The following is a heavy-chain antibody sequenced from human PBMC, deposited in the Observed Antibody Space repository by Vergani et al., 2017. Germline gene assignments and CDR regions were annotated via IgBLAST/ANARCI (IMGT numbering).Heavy chain of an antibody. CDR1: GFGFKNFA. D-gene: IGHD6-19*01. V-gene: IGHV3-21*01. Sequence: LVESGGGVVQPGRSLTLTCSASGFGFKNFAMHWVRQAPGKGLEWVSSISSSSSYIYYADSVKGRFTISRDNAKNSLYLQMNSLRAEDTAVYYCARVRREAGYYFDYWGQGTLVTVSS. CDR3: ARVRREAGYYFDY. CDR2: ISSSSSYI. J-gene: IGHJ4*02.